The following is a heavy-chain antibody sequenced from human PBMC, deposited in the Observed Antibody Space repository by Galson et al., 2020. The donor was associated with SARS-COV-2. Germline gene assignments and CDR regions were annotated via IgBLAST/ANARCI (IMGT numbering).Heavy chain of an antibody. Sequence: LTCEASGFTFSSYEMNWVRQAPGKGLEWVSYISSSGSTIYYADSVKGRFTISRDNAKNSLYLQMNSLRAEDTAVYYCAREGSKTADYWGQGTLVTVSS. J-gene: IGHJ4*02. V-gene: IGHV3-48*03. CDR2: ISSSGSTI. CDR1: GFTFSSYE. CDR3: AREGSKTADY. D-gene: IGHD2-15*01.